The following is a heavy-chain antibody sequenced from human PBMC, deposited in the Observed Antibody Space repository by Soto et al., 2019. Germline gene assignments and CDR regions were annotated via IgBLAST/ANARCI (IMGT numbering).Heavy chain of an antibody. D-gene: IGHD3-10*01. CDR3: ARGFGELSDNWFYP. CDR2: IYSGGST. CDR1: GFTVSSNY. J-gene: IGHJ5*02. V-gene: IGHV3-66*01. Sequence: GGSLRLSCAASGFTVSSNYMSWVRQAPGKGLEWVSVIYSGGSTYYADSVKGRFTISRHNSKNTLYLQMNSLRAEDTAVYYCARGFGELSDNWFYPWGQGPLVTVSS.